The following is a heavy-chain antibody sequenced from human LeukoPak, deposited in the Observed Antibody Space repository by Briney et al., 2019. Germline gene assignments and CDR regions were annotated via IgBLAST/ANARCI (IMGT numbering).Heavy chain of an antibody. CDR1: GYTFTSYY. D-gene: IGHD3-3*01. J-gene: IGHJ6*03. Sequence: ASVKVSCKASGYTFTSYYMHWVRQAPGQGLEWMGIINPSGGSTSYAQKFQGRVTMTRDTSTSTVYMELSSLRSEDTAVYYCARALYDFWSGYYKNYYYYYMDVWGKGTTVTVSS. CDR3: ARALYDFWSGYYKNYYYYYMDV. CDR2: INPSGGST. V-gene: IGHV1-46*01.